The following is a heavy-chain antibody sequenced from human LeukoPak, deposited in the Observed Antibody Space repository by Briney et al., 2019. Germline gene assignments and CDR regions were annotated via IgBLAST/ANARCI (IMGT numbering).Heavy chain of an antibody. CDR1: GFTFSKAW. CDR3: AKDSDFWSGYPDY. CDR2: ISGSGGST. V-gene: IGHV3-23*01. Sequence: GGSLRLSCAASGFTFSKAWMSWVRQAPGKGLEWVSAISGSGGSTYYADSVKGRFTISRDNSKNTLYLQMNSLRAEDTAVYYCAKDSDFWSGYPDYWGQGTLVTVSS. D-gene: IGHD3-3*01. J-gene: IGHJ4*02.